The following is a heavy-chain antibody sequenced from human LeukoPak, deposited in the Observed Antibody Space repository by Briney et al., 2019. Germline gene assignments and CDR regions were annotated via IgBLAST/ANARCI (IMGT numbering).Heavy chain of an antibody. CDR3: ARRAAVTTAVAFDI. Sequence: GGSLRLSCAASGFTFSDHAMSWVRQAPAKGLEWVSSISSSSSYIYYADSVKGRFTISRDNAKNSLYLQMNSLRAEDTAVYYCARRAAVTTAVAFDIWGQGTLVTVSS. CDR2: ISSSSSYI. CDR1: GFTFSDHA. V-gene: IGHV3-21*01. D-gene: IGHD3-22*01. J-gene: IGHJ3*02.